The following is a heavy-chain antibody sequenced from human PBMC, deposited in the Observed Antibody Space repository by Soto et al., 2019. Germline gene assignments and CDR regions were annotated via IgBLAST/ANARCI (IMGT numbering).Heavy chain of an antibody. CDR2: IYYSGNT. J-gene: IGHJ4*02. V-gene: IGHV4-30-4*01. CDR3: AREGGESSDGLYYFDS. Sequence: PSETLSLTCTVSGGSTSSDNYWSWIRQPPGKGLEWIGHIYYSGNTDYNPSLKSRLAISIDTSKNQFSLKLSSVTAADTAVYFCAREGGESSDGLYYFDSWGQGSLVTVSS. D-gene: IGHD3-16*01. CDR1: GGSTSSDNY.